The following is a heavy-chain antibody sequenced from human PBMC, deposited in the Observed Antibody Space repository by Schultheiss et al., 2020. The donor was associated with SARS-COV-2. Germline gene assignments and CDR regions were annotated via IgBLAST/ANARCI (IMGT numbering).Heavy chain of an antibody. V-gene: IGHV3-23*01. J-gene: IGHJ6*04. Sequence: GGSLRLSCAASGFTFSSYAMSWVRQAPGKGLEWVSAISGSGGSTYYADSVKGRFTISRDNAKNSLYLQMNSLRAEDTAVYYCASSTIFGVVIPLDVWGKGTTVTVSS. D-gene: IGHD3-3*01. CDR2: ISGSGGST. CDR1: GFTFSSYA. CDR3: ASSTIFGVVIPLDV.